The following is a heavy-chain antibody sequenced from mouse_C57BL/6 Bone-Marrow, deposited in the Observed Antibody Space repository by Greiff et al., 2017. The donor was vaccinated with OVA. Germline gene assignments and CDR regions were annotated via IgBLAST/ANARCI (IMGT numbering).Heavy chain of an antibody. V-gene: IGHV1-7*01. CDR3: ARPLLLRYWYFDV. CDR1: GYTFTSYW. D-gene: IGHD1-1*01. J-gene: IGHJ1*03. CDR2: INPSSGYT. Sequence: VQLKESGAELAKPGASVKLSCKASGYTFTSYWMHWVKQRPGQGLEWIGYINPSSGYTKYNQKFKDKATLTADKSSSTAYMQLSSLTYEDSAVYYCARPLLLRYWYFDVWGTGTTVTVSS.